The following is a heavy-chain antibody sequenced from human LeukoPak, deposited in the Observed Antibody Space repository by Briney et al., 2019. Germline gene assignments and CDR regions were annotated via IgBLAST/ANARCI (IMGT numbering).Heavy chain of an antibody. Sequence: ASVKVSCKASGGTFISYAISWVRQAPGQGLEWMGWISAYNGNTNYAQKLQGRVTMTTDTSTSTAYMELRSLRSDDTAVYYCARDNYDILTGYYNYYYYYMDVWGKGTTVTISS. CDR3: ARDNYDILTGYYNYYYYYMDV. J-gene: IGHJ6*03. CDR1: GGTFISYA. CDR2: ISAYNGNT. V-gene: IGHV1-18*01. D-gene: IGHD3-9*01.